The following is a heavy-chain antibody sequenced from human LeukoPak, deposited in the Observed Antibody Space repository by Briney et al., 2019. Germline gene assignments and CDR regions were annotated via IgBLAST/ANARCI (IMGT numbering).Heavy chain of an antibody. CDR3: AKDGGTSCYSIDY. J-gene: IGHJ4*02. CDR2: ISYDGSNK. D-gene: IGHD2-2*01. V-gene: IGHV3-30*18. Sequence: GGSLRLSCAAPGFTFSSYGMHWVRQAPGKGLEWVAVISYDGSNKYYADPVKGRFTISRDNSKNTLYLQMNSLRAEDTAVYYCAKDGGTSCYSIDYWGQGTLVTVSS. CDR1: GFTFSSYG.